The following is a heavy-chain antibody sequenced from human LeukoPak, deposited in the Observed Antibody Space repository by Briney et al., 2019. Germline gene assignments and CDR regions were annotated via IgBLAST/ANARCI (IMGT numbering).Heavy chain of an antibody. CDR1: GYTFTDCY. D-gene: IGHD6-13*01. CDR3: ASSAGIAAALSFDY. J-gene: IGHJ4*02. Sequence: GASVKVSCKASGYTFTDCYIHWVRQAPGQGLEWMAWINPNTGGTNFAQKFQGRVTMTKDTSISTAYMELSRLRSDDTAVYYCASSAGIAAALSFDYWGQGTLVTVSS. CDR2: INPNTGGT. V-gene: IGHV1-2*02.